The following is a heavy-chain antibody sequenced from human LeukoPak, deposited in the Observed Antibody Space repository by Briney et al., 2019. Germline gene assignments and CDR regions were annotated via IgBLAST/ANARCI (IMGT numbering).Heavy chain of an antibody. Sequence: GGSLRLSCAASGFTFSSYGMSWVRQAPGKGLEWVANIKQDGSEKYYVDSVKGRFTISRDNAKNSLYLQMSSLRVEDTAVYYCARGITSGPRRYDVRNFDYWGQGTPVTVSS. CDR3: ARGITSGPRRYDVRNFDY. J-gene: IGHJ4*02. CDR1: GFTFSSYG. D-gene: IGHD5-12*01. V-gene: IGHV3-7*01. CDR2: IKQDGSEK.